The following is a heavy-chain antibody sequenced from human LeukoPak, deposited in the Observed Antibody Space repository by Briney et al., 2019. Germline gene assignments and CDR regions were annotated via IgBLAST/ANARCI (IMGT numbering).Heavy chain of an antibody. CDR1: GFTFSNYN. Sequence: GGSLRLSCAASGFTFSNYNFYWVRQAPGKGLEWVSSISSTSSYIYYADSVKGRFTISRDNAKNSLYLQMNSLRAEDTAVYYCARALWSGPVYYGMDVWGQGTTVTVSS. D-gene: IGHD3-10*01. CDR3: ARALWSGPVYYGMDV. CDR2: ISSTSSYI. J-gene: IGHJ6*02. V-gene: IGHV3-21*06.